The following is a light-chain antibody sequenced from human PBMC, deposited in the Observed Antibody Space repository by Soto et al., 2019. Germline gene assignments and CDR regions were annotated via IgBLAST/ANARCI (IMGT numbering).Light chain of an antibody. CDR3: HQYGATPAT. J-gene: IGKJ1*01. Sequence: EIVLTQSPDTLSLSPGERVTLSCRASQSVTNNYLAWYQQKPGQGPRLLIHGASSRAADTPDRFSGSGSGTDFTLTISRLEPEDFALYYCHQYGATPATFGQGTKLDIK. CDR1: QSVTNNY. CDR2: GAS. V-gene: IGKV3-20*01.